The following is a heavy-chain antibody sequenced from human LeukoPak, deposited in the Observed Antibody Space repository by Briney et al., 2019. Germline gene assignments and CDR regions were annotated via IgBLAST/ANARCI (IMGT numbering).Heavy chain of an antibody. V-gene: IGHV3-23*01. CDR3: AKKSEQLEFDY. CDR2: ISGSGGGT. J-gene: IGHJ4*02. CDR1: GFTFSSYA. D-gene: IGHD6-6*01. Sequence: PGGSLRLSCAASGFTFSSYAVSWVRQAPGKGLEWVSGISGSGGGTYYADPAKGGFTISTDNSTNTLYLQMISLSTEDTAVYYCAKKSEQLEFDYWGQGTLVTVSS.